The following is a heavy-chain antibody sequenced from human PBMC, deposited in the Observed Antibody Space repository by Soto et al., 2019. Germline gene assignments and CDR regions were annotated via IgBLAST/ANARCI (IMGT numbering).Heavy chain of an antibody. V-gene: IGHV4-39*07. J-gene: IGHJ4*02. D-gene: IGHD2-15*01. CDR1: GGSISSSDYY. CDR2: IYYSGSA. Sequence: SETLSLTCTVSGGSISSSDYYWGWIRQPPGKGLEWIGTIYYSGSAYYNPSLKSRVTISVDTSKNQFSLNLSFVTAADTAVYYFATMGTPATGLYYFDYWGQGTLVTVSS. CDR3: ATMGTPATGLYYFDY.